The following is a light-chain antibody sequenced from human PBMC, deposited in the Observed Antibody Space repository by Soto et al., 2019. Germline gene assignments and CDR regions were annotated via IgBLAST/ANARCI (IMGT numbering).Light chain of an antibody. CDR1: SSNIGAGYD. CDR3: QSYDSSLSGSVV. J-gene: IGLJ2*01. Sequence: QSVLTQPPSVSGAPGQRVTISCTGSSSNIGAGYDVHWYQQLPGTAPKLLIYGNSNRPSWVPDRFSGSKSGTSASLAITGLHAEDEADYYCQSYDSSLSGSVVFGGGTKLTVL. CDR2: GNS. V-gene: IGLV1-40*01.